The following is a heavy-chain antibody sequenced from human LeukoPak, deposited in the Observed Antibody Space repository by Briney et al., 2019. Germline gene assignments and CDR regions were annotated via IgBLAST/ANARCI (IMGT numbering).Heavy chain of an antibody. D-gene: IGHD3-10*01. J-gene: IGHJ5*02. V-gene: IGHV4-30-4*01. CDR1: GGSVSSADYY. CDR3: ARGAGSYYGSGSKFDP. CDR2: IYFTGSI. Sequence: SETLSLTCTVSGGSVSSADYYWSWIRQPPGKGLEWIGYIYFTGSIYHNPSLRGRITISLDTSKNQFSLKLSSVTAADTAVYYCARGAGSYYGSGSKFDPWGQGTLVTVSS.